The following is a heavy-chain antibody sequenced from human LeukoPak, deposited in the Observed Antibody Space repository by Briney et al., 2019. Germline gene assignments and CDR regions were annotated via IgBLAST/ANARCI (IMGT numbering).Heavy chain of an antibody. CDR1: GYTFTGYY. J-gene: IGHJ4*02. V-gene: IGHV1-2*04. Sequence: GASVKVSCKASGYTFTGYYMHWVRQAPGQGLEWMGWINPNSGGTNYAQKFQGWVTMTRDTSISTAYMELSRLRSDDTAVYYCARDSGSYFGLPDYWGQGTLVTVSS. CDR3: ARDSGSYFGLPDY. CDR2: INPNSGGT. D-gene: IGHD1-26*01.